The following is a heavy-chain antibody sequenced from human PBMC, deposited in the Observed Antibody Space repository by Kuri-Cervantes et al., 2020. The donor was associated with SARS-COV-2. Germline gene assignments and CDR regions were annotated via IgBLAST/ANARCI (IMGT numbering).Heavy chain of an antibody. V-gene: IGHV4-59*08. Sequence: SETLSLTCTVSGGSISSDYWSWIRQPPGKGLEWIGYIYYSGSTNYNPSLKSRVTISVDTSKNQFSLKLSSVTAADTAVYFCARHHFGPAAIHFDNWGLGTLVTVSS. CDR1: GGSISSDY. CDR3: ARHHFGPAAIHFDN. CDR2: IYYSGST. J-gene: IGHJ4*02. D-gene: IGHD2-2*02.